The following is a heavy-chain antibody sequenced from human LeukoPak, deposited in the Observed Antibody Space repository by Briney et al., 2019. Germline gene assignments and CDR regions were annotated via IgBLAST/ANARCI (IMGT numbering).Heavy chain of an antibody. J-gene: IGHJ4*02. CDR1: GGSISSYC. Sequence: PSETLSLTCTVSGGSISSYCWSWIRQPPGKGLEWIGYIFYSGSTNYNPSLKSRVTISVDTSKNQFSLKLSSVTAADTAVYYCASAASYYDSSGYYYGLYPFDYWGQGTLVTVSS. CDR3: ASAASYYDSSGYYYGLYPFDY. V-gene: IGHV4-59*12. CDR2: IFYSGST. D-gene: IGHD3-22*01.